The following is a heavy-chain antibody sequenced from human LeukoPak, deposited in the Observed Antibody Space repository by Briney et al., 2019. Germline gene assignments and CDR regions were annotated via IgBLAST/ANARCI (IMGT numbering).Heavy chain of an antibody. CDR2: IYHSGST. D-gene: IGHD3-10*01. CDR3: AREVAYYYGSGAYYNDY. Sequence: SGTLSLTCAVSGGSISSSNWWSWVRQPPGKGLEWIGEIYHSGSTNYNPSLKSRVTISVDTSKNQFSLKLSSVTAADTAVYYCAREVAYYYGSGAYYNDYWGQGTLVTVSS. V-gene: IGHV4-4*02. J-gene: IGHJ4*02. CDR1: GGSISSSNW.